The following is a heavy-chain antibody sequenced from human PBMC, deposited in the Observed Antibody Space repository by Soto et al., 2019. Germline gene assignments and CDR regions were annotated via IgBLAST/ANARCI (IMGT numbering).Heavy chain of an antibody. CDR1: GFSFRSYY. D-gene: IGHD3-10*01. V-gene: IGHV3-21*06. CDR3: ARVGTDYGSGSPYYSDY. Sequence: PGGSLRLSCAASGFSFRSYYMNWVRQAPGRGLEWVSSISPSSSFLNYADSVKGRFTISRDNAKSSVNLKMNSLRGEDTAVYYCARVGTDYGSGSPYYSDYWGQGTLVTVSS. J-gene: IGHJ4*02. CDR2: ISPSSSFL.